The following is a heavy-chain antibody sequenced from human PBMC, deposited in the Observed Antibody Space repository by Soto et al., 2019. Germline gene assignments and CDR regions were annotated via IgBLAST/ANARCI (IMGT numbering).Heavy chain of an antibody. J-gene: IGHJ6*02. CDR2: IYWDDDK. V-gene: IGHV2-5*02. CDR1: GFSLSTRGVG. CDR3: AHGAAAVTTCGYGMDV. Sequence: QITLKESGPTLVKPTQTLTLTCTFSGFSLSTRGVGVGWIRQPPGKALEWLALIYWDDDKRYSPSLKSRLTITKDTSTNQVVLTMTNMDPVDTATYYCAHGAAAVTTCGYGMDVWGQGTTVTFSS. D-gene: IGHD4-4*01.